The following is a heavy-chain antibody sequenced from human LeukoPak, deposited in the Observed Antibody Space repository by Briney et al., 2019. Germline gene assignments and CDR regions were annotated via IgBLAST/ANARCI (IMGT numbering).Heavy chain of an antibody. CDR1: GGSISSYY. V-gene: IGHV4-59*01. Sequence: SETLSLTCTVSGGSISSYYWSWIRQPPGKGLEWIGYIYYSGSTNYNPSLKSRVTISVDTSKNQFSLKLSSVTAAGTAVYYCAGYASSGRRDAFDIWGQGTMVTVSS. J-gene: IGHJ3*02. D-gene: IGHD3-22*01. CDR2: IYYSGST. CDR3: AGYASSGRRDAFDI.